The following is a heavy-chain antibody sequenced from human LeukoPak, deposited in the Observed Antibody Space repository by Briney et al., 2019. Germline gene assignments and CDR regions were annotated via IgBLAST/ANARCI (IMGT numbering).Heavy chain of an antibody. CDR2: FDPDDGET. D-gene: IGHD2-15*01. CDR3: ATGPRILSLEGSSYYGMDV. V-gene: IGHV1-24*01. J-gene: IGHJ6*04. CDR1: GYTLTELS. Sequence: ASVKVSCKVSGYTLTELSMHWVRQAPGKGLEWMGGFDPDDGETIYAQKLQGRVTMTEDTSTDTAYMELSSLRSEDTAVYYCATGPRILSLEGSSYYGMDVWGKGTTVTVSS.